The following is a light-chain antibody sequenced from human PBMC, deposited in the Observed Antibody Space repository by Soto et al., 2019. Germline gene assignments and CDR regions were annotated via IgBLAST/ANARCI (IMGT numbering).Light chain of an antibody. V-gene: IGLV2-11*01. CDR1: SSDVGGHNY. CDR3: CSYAGNYYV. CDR2: DVS. J-gene: IGLJ1*01. Sequence: QSALTQPRSVSGSPGQSVTISCTGTSSDVGGHNYVSWYQQHPGKAPKLMIYDVSKRPSGVPDRFSGSKSGNTASLTISGLQAEDEADYYCCSYAGNYYVFGSGTKLTVL.